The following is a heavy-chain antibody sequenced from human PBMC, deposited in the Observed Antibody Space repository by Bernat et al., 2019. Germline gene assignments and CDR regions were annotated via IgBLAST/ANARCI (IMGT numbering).Heavy chain of an antibody. CDR2: IKQDGSEK. V-gene: IGHV3-7*01. J-gene: IGHJ4*02. D-gene: IGHD6-6*01. CDR3: ARLRSIAGYDY. CDR1: GFTFTSYW. Sequence: EVQLVESGGGLVQPGGSLRLSCAVSGFTFTSYWMSWVRQAPGKGLEWVANIKQDGSEKYYRDSVTGRFTVSRENAKTSLYLHMNSLRAEDTAVYYCARLRSIAGYDYWGQGTLVTVSS.